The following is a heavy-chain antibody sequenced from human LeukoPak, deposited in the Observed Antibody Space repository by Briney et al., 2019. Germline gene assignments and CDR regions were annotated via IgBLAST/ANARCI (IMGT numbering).Heavy chain of an antibody. J-gene: IGHJ4*02. CDR2: IYFSGST. V-gene: IGHV4-61*01. CDR3: ARDPSGYFNY. Sequence: PSETLSLTCTISGGSVSSSSHYWSWIRQPPGKALEWIGYIYFSGSTNYNPSLKSRVTISVDTSKNQFSLKLNSVTAADTAVYYCARDPSGYFNYWGQGTLATVSS. CDR1: GGSVSSSSHY. D-gene: IGHD3-22*01.